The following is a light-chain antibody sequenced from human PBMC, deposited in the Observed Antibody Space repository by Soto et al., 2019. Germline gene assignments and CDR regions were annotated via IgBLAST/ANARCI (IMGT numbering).Light chain of an antibody. CDR2: EAS. V-gene: IGKV2D-29*01. CDR1: QSLVHSDGKSH. J-gene: IGKJ2*01. Sequence: ITLTQTPYALSVSPGQPASISCRSSQSLVHSDGKSHLYWYLQKPGQPPQLLIYEASNRFSVVPDRFSGSGSGTDFTLKISRVEAEDVGVYYCMQIIKLPDTFGQGTKVDIK. CDR3: MQIIKLPDT.